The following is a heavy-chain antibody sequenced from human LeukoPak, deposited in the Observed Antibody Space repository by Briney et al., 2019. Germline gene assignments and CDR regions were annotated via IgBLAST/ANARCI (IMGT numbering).Heavy chain of an antibody. CDR3: ARFIITMVRGVYNWFDP. J-gene: IGHJ5*02. Sequence: GGSLRLSCAASGFTFSDYYMSWIRQAPGKGLEWVSYISSSGSTIYYADSVKGRFTISRDNAKNSLYLQMNSLRAEDTAAYYCARFIITMVRGVYNWFDPWGQGTLVTVSS. CDR2: ISSSGSTI. V-gene: IGHV3-11*04. D-gene: IGHD3-10*01. CDR1: GFTFSDYY.